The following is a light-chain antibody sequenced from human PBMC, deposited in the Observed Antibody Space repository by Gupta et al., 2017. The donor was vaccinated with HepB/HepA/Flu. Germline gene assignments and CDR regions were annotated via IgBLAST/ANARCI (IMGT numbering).Light chain of an antibody. CDR3: QAWDSSTAV. J-gene: IGLJ2*01. CDR2: QDS. V-gene: IGLV3-1*01. CDR1: KVGDKY. Sequence: SYELTQPPSVSVSPGQTASITCSGDKVGDKYACWYQQKPGQSPVLVIYQDSKRPSGIPERFSGSTSGTTATLTISGTQAMDEDDYDCQAWDSSTAVFGGGTKLTVL.